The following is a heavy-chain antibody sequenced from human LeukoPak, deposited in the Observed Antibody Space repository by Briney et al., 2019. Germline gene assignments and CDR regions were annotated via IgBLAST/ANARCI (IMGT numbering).Heavy chain of an antibody. CDR2: INPNINGT. CDR1: GYTYTGYY. J-gene: IGHJ4*02. Sequence: ASVKVSCKASGYTYTGYYIHWVRQAPGQGLEWMGWINPNINGTNYAQKFQGRVTMTGDRSISTAYMELSRLRSDDTAVYYCARERTPGSGYGVDYWGQGTVVTVSS. D-gene: IGHD6-25*01. V-gene: IGHV1-2*02. CDR3: ARERTPGSGYGVDY.